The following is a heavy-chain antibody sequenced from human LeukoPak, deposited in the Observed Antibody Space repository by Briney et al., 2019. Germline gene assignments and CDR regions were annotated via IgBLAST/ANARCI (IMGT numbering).Heavy chain of an antibody. CDR1: GFTFSSYA. D-gene: IGHD2-8*01. J-gene: IGHJ4*02. V-gene: IGHV3-23*01. CDR2: ISGSGAGT. Sequence: AGGSLRLSCAVSGFTFSSYAMNWVRQAPGKGLEWVSGISGSGAGTYYADSVKGRFTITRDNSKNTLYLQMNSLRAEDTAVYYCAKMVREFYTISYYFDYWGRGTLVTVSS. CDR3: AKMVREFYTISYYFDY.